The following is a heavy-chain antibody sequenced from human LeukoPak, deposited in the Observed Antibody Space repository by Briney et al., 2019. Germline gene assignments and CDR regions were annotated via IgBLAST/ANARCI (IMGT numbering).Heavy chain of an antibody. Sequence: PSETLSLTCTVSGGSISSYYWSWIRQPPGKGLEWIGHIYYSGSTNYNPSLKSRVTISVDTSKNQFSLKLSSVTAADTAVYYCARGAYSSGWYRRYYFDYWGQGTLVTVSS. CDR1: GGSISSYY. CDR2: IYYSGST. CDR3: ARGAYSSGWYRRYYFDY. V-gene: IGHV4-59*01. J-gene: IGHJ4*02. D-gene: IGHD6-19*01.